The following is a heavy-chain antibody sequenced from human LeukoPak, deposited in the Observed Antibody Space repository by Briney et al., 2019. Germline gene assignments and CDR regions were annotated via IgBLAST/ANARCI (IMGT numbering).Heavy chain of an antibody. V-gene: IGHV4-30-2*01. Sequence: PSETLSLTCTVSGGSISSGGYYWSWIRQHPGKGLEWIGYIYHSESTYYNPSLKSRVTISVDRSRNQFSLKLSSVTAADTAVYYCARVPEGFGELLGWFDPWGQGTLVTVSS. J-gene: IGHJ5*02. CDR2: IYHSEST. CDR3: ARVPEGFGELLGWFDP. CDR1: GGSISSGGYY. D-gene: IGHD3-10*01.